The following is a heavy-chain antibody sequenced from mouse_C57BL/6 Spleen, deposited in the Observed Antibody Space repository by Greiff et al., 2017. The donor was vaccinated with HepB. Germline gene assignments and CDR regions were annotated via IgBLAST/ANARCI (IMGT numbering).Heavy chain of an antibody. D-gene: IGHD2-5*01. CDR3: ARSSYYSNPNWYFDV. CDR2: IYPSDSYT. J-gene: IGHJ1*03. Sequence: VQLQQPGAELVMPGASVKLSCKASGYTFTSYWMHWVKQRPGQGLEWIGEIYPSDSYTNYNQKFKGKSTLTVDKSSSTAYMQLSSLTSEDSAVYYCARSSYYSNPNWYFDVWGTGTTVTVSS. V-gene: IGHV1-69*01. CDR1: GYTFTSYW.